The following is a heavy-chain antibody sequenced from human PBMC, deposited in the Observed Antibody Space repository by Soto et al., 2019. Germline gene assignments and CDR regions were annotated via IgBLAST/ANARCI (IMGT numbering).Heavy chain of an antibody. Sequence: QITLKESGPPLVKPTQTLTLTCTFSGFSLSTSGVGVGWIRQPPGKALEWLALIYWDDDKLYSPSLKSRLTITKDTSKNQEVLTMTNTDPVDTATYYCAHRLSPTDNFDYWGQGTLVTVSS. CDR2: IYWDDDK. V-gene: IGHV2-5*02. CDR1: GFSLSTSGVG. CDR3: AHRLSPTDNFDY. J-gene: IGHJ4*02. D-gene: IGHD4-17*01.